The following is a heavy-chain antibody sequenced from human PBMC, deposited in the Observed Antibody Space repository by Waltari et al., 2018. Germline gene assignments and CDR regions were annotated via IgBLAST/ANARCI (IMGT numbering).Heavy chain of an antibody. D-gene: IGHD3-22*01. V-gene: IGHV5-51*01. CDR1: GYTFTNYW. CDR2: IYPGDSDT. Sequence: EVQVVQSGAEMKKPGESLKISCKDSGYTFTNYWIGWWRQMPGKGLEWMGLIYPGDSDTRYSPSFQGQVTISADKSINTAYLEWSALKASDTAMYYCARQIGYDTSGERKDAFDVWGQGTMVIVSS. CDR3: ARQIGYDTSGERKDAFDV. J-gene: IGHJ3*01.